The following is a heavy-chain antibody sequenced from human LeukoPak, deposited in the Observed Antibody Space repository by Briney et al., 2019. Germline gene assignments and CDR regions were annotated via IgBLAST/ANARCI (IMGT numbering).Heavy chain of an antibody. D-gene: IGHD3-10*02. J-gene: IGHJ4*02. CDR2: ISHSGGAE. V-gene: IGHV3-48*01. CDR1: GFRFSTYS. CDR3: ARDYVFAFDY. Sequence: GGSLRLSCAASGFRFSTYSMNWVRQAPGKGLEWISYISHSGGAEHYTDSVKGRFTISRDNAKNALYLQMNSLRAEDTAVYFCARDYVFAFDYWSQGTLVTVSS.